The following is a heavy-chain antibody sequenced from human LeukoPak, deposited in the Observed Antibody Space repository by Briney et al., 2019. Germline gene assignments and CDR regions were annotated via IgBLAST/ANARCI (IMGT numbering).Heavy chain of an antibody. V-gene: IGHV3-23*01. Sequence: GGSLRLSCAASGFTFNNCAMSWVRQAPGKGPEWLSAISGSGGSTTDADSVKGRFTTSRDNSKSTLYLQMNSLRAEDTAIYYCAKTTIVVVISRVLGAFDIWGQGTMVTVSS. CDR2: ISGSGGST. CDR1: GFTFNNCA. D-gene: IGHD3-22*01. J-gene: IGHJ3*02. CDR3: AKTTIVVVISRVLGAFDI.